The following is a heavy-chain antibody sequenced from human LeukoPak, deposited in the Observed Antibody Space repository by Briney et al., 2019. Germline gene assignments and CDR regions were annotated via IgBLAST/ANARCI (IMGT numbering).Heavy chain of an antibody. CDR3: ASTHWDYGDSFDFDY. Sequence: SQTLSLTCAISGDSVSSNSAAWNWIRQSPSRGLEWLGRTYYRSKWYNDYAVSVKSRITINPDTSKNQFPLQLNSVTPEDTAVYYCASTHWDYGDSFDFDYWGQGTLVTVSS. J-gene: IGHJ4*02. D-gene: IGHD4-17*01. V-gene: IGHV6-1*01. CDR1: GDSVSSNSAA. CDR2: TYYRSKWYN.